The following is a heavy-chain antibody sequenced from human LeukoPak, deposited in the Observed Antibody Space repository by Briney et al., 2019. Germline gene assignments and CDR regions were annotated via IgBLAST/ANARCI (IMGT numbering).Heavy chain of an antibody. CDR2: MSSDGSKK. V-gene: IGHV3-30-3*01. CDR3: AEKFRGTTVISGDYFDY. J-gene: IGHJ4*02. Sequence: GGSLRLSCAASGFTFSSYAMHWVRQTPGKGLEWVAVMSSDGSKKYYADSVKGRFTISRDNSKNTLYLQMNSLRAEDTAVYYCAEKFRGTTVISGDYFDYWGQGTLVTVSS. D-gene: IGHD4-17*01. CDR1: GFTFSSYA.